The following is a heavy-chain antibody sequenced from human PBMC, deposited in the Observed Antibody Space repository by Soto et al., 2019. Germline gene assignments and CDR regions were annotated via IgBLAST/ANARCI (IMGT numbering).Heavy chain of an antibody. V-gene: IGHV1-69*01. J-gene: IGHJ4*02. CDR3: ARGLGDSSGYFYFDS. CDR2: INPILGTP. Sequence: QVQLVQSGAEVKKPGSSVNVSCHASGGIFRSFAMTWLRQAPGQGLEWLGGINPILGTPNYAQNFRDRLTIVADESTGTAYMLLSSLRSDDTALYFCARGLGDSSGYFYFDSWGQGTLVTVSS. CDR1: GGIFRSFA. D-gene: IGHD3-22*01.